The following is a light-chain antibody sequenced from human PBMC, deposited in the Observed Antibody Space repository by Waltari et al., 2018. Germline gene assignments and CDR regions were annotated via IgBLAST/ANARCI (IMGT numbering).Light chain of an antibody. CDR1: TSPIGNYY. CDR3: ATWDNSLTDVV. CDR2: DNG. J-gene: IGLJ2*01. Sequence: QSVLTQPPSVSAAPGQKVTISCSGGTSPIGNYYVSWYQHLPGAAPKLLIYDNGKRPAGIPGRFSASRSGTSATLGITGLQSGDEADYYCATWDNSLTDVVFGGGTKLTVL. V-gene: IGLV1-51*01.